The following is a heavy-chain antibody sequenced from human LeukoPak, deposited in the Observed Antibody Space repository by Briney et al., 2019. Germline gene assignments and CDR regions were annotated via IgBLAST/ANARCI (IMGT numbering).Heavy chain of an antibody. J-gene: IGHJ5*02. CDR1: GGSISSGGYY. CDR3: ARDSMAAANWFDP. D-gene: IGHD6-13*01. V-gene: IGHV4-31*03. Sequence: SQTLSLTCTVSGGSISSGGYYWSWIRQHPGKGLEWIGYIYYSGSTHYNPSLKSRVTISVDTSKNQFSLKLSSVTAADTAVYYCARDSMAAANWFDPWGQGTLVTVSS. CDR2: IYYSGST.